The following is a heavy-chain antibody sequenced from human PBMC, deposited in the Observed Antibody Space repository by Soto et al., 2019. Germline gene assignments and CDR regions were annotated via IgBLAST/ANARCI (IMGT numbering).Heavy chain of an antibody. V-gene: IGHV1-69*12. CDR1: GGTFSSYA. D-gene: IGHD2-2*01. Sequence: QVQLVQSGAEVKKPGSSVKVSCKASGGTFSSYAISWVRQAPGQGLEWMGGIIPIFGTANYAQKFQGRVTITADESTSTAYMELSSLRSEDTAVYYCARDGRGVVPAAGGYYYGMDVWGQGTTVTVSS. CDR2: IIPIFGTA. CDR3: ARDGRGVVPAAGGYYYGMDV. J-gene: IGHJ6*02.